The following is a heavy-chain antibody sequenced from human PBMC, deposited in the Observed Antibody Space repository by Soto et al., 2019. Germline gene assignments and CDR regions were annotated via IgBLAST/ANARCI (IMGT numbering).Heavy chain of an antibody. D-gene: IGHD5-18*01. CDR3: AVGDTAMVKYWFDP. V-gene: IGHV1-69*13. J-gene: IGHJ5*02. Sequence: SVKVSCKASGGTFSSYAISWVRQAPGQGLEWMGGIIPIFGTANYAQKFQGRVTITADESTSTTYMELSSLRSEDTAVYYCAVGDTAMVKYWFDPWGQGTLVTVS. CDR1: GGTFSSYA. CDR2: IIPIFGTA.